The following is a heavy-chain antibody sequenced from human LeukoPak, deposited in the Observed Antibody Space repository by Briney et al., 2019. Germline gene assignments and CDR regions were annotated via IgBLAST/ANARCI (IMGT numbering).Heavy chain of an antibody. D-gene: IGHD6-19*01. V-gene: IGHV3-49*04. CDR3: TRQGVSSGWHYYYYMDV. Sequence: TGGSLRLSCTASGFTFGDYAMSGVRQAPGKGLEWVGFIRSKAYGGTTEYAASVKGRFTISRDDSKSIAYLQMNSLKTEDTAVYYCTRQGVSSGWHYYYYMDVWGKGTTVTVSS. CDR1: GFTFGDYA. CDR2: IRSKAYGGTT. J-gene: IGHJ6*03.